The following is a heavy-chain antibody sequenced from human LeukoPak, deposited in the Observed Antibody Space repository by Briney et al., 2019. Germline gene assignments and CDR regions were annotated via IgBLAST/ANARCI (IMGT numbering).Heavy chain of an antibody. Sequence: PSETLSLTCAVYGGSFSGYYWSWIRQPPGKGLEWIGEINHSGSTNYNPSLKSRVTLSVDTSKNQFSLKLSSVTAADTAVYYCASGVSLTEFDPWGQGTLVTVSS. J-gene: IGHJ5*02. CDR2: INHSGST. V-gene: IGHV4-34*01. CDR1: GGSFSGYY. D-gene: IGHD3-10*01. CDR3: ASGVSLTEFDP.